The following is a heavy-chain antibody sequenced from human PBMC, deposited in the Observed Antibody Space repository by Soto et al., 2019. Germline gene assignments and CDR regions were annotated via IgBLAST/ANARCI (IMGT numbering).Heavy chain of an antibody. V-gene: IGHV5-10-1*01. CDR1: GDSFTRYW. CDR2: IDPSDSYT. D-gene: IGHD5-18*01. J-gene: IGHJ3*02. CDR3: ATRRGYSYGDDAFDI. Sequence: EFLTITCRSSGDSFTRYWISWVRQMPGKGLEWMGRIDPSDSYTNYSPSFQGHVTISADKSISTAYLQWSSLKASDTAMYYCATRRGYSYGDDAFDIWGQGTMVTVSS.